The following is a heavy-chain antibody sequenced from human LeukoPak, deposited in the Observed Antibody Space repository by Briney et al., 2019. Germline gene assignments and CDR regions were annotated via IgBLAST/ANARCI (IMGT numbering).Heavy chain of an antibody. CDR2: LRTDNDDA. CDR1: GYTFASHD. Sequence: ASVKVSCKASGYTFASHDIIWVRQATGQGLEYVGWLRTDNDDAGYAEKFQGRVNLTRDTSTSTAYMELNSLTFDDTAVYYCARGGTAAETSGFDHWGRGTQVTVSA. CDR3: ARGGTAAETSGFDH. D-gene: IGHD6-13*01. V-gene: IGHV1-8*01. J-gene: IGHJ4*01.